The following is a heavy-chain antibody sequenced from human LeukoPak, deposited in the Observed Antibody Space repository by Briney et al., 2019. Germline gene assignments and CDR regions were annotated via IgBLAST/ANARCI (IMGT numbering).Heavy chain of an antibody. CDR1: GFTFSGYG. D-gene: IGHD1-26*01. CDR3: AKGGSQFDY. V-gene: IGHV3-30*18. Sequence: GGSLRLSCAASGFTFSGYGMHWVRQAPGKGLEWVAVISYDGSNKYYADSVKGRFTISRDNSKNTLYLQMNSLRAEDTAVYYCAKGGSQFDYWGQGTLVTVSS. CDR2: ISYDGSNK. J-gene: IGHJ4*02.